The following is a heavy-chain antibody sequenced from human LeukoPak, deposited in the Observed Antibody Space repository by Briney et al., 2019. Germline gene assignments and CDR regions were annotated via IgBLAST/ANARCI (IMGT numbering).Heavy chain of an antibody. CDR1: GFTFNTYA. CDR2: IGGGGSTT. CDR3: AKARGYFDSSGYRYFDY. D-gene: IGHD3-22*01. Sequence: GGSLRLSCAGSGFTFNTYAMSWVRQAPGKGLEWVSAIGGGGSTTYYADSVKGRFTISRDNSKNTLYLQMNSLGAEDTAIYYCAKARGYFDSSGYRYFDYWGQGTLVTVSS. J-gene: IGHJ4*02. V-gene: IGHV3-23*01.